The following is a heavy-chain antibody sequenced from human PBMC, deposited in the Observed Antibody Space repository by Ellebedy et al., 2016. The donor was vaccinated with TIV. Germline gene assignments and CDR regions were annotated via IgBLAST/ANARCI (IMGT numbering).Heavy chain of an antibody. Sequence: MPSETLSLTCTVSGGPTSSGDYYWSWIRQPPGKGLEWIGYIYYSGSTYYNPSLKSRVTISVDTSKNQFSLKLSAVTAADTAVYYCARAQSRWLQLDWGQGTLVTVSS. D-gene: IGHD5-24*01. CDR2: IYYSGST. J-gene: IGHJ4*02. CDR3: ARAQSRWLQLD. CDR1: GGPTSSGDYY. V-gene: IGHV4-30-4*01.